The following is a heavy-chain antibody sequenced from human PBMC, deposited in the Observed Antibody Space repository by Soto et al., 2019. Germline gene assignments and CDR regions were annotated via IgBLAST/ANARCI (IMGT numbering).Heavy chain of an antibody. V-gene: IGHV4-4*02. CDR1: GGSISSSNW. Sequence: SETLSLTCAVSGGSISSSNWWSWVRQPPGKGLEWIGEIYHSGSTNYNPSLKSRVTISVDKSKNQFSLKLSSVTAADTAVYYCASQPPPKSAVAGRGGYYYGMDVWGQGTTVTVSS. CDR3: ASQPPPKSAVAGRGGYYYGMDV. D-gene: IGHD6-19*01. CDR2: IYHSGST. J-gene: IGHJ6*02.